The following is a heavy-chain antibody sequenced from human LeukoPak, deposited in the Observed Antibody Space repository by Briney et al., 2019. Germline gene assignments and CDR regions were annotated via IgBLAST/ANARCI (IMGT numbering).Heavy chain of an antibody. CDR2: IYPGDSDT. CDR1: GYSFSNYW. D-gene: IGHD2-15*01. J-gene: IGHJ4*02. V-gene: IGHV5-51*01. CDR3: ARRYCSGGSCYYANFNY. Sequence: GESLKISCKGSGYSFSNYWLAWVRQMPGKGLQWMGIIYPGDSDTRYSPSFQGQVTISADKSISTSYLQWSSLKASDSGMYYCARRYCSGGSCYYANFNYWGQGTLVTVSS.